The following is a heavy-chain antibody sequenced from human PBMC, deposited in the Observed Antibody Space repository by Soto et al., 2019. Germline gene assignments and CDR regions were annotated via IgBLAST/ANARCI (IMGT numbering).Heavy chain of an antibody. CDR2: ISSSSSYI. J-gene: IGHJ5*02. Sequence: EVQLVESGGGLVKPGGSLRLSCAASGFTFSSYSMNWVRQAPGKGLEWVSSISSSSSYIYYADSVKGRFTISRDNAKNSLYLQMNSLRAEDTAVYYCARALHGDPPENWFDPWGQGTLVTVSS. V-gene: IGHV3-21*01. CDR1: GFTFSSYS. D-gene: IGHD4-17*01. CDR3: ARALHGDPPENWFDP.